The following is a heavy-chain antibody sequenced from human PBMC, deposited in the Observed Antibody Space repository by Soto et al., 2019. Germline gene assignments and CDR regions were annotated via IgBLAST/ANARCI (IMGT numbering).Heavy chain of an antibody. CDR3: ARSVDP. V-gene: IGHV4-59*12. Sequence: SETLSLTCTVSGGNISSYYWSWIRQPPGKGLEWIGYIYYSGSTNYNPSLKSRVTISVDTSKNQFSLKLSSVTAADTAVYYCARSVDPWGQGTLVTVSS. CDR2: IYYSGST. J-gene: IGHJ5*02. CDR1: GGNISSYY.